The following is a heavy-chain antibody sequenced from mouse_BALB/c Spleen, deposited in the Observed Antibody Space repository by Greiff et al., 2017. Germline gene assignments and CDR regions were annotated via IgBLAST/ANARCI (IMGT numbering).Heavy chain of an antibody. CDR3: AKNSENYYAMDY. J-gene: IGHJ4*01. V-gene: IGHV5-6-3*01. CDR2: INSNGGST. CDR1: GFTFSSYG. Sequence: EVKLVESGGGLVQPGGSLKLSCAASGFTFSSYGMSWVRQTPDKRLELVATINSNGGSTYYPDSVKGRFTISRDNAKNTLYLQMSSLKSEDTAMYYCAKNSENYYAMDYWGQGTSATVSS. D-gene: IGHD3-1*01.